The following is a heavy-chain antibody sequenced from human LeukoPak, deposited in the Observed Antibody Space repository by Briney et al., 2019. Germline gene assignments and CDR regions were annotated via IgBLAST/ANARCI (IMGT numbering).Heavy chain of an antibody. CDR2: INPNSGGT. Sequence: ASVKVSCKASGYTFTGYYIHWVRQAPGQGLEWMGRINPNSGGTNYVQKFQGRVNMTRDTSISTAYMELSRLRSDDTAVYYCARDPRIAAAGKYFDYWGQGTLVTVSS. CDR1: GYTFTGYY. V-gene: IGHV1-2*06. J-gene: IGHJ4*02. D-gene: IGHD6-13*01. CDR3: ARDPRIAAAGKYFDY.